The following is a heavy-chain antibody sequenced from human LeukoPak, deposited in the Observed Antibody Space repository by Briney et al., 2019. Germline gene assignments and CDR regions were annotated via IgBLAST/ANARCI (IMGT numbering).Heavy chain of an antibody. CDR2: ISYDGINK. CDR3: ARDLSYCTITSCSYYYYGMDV. CDR1: GFTFSSYG. Sequence: GGSLRLSCAASGFTFSSYGMHWVRQAPGKGLEWVAVISYDGINKYYADSVKGRFTISRDNSKNTLYLQMNSLRAEDTAVYYCARDLSYCTITSCSYYYYGMDVWGRGTTVTVSS. D-gene: IGHD2-2*01. V-gene: IGHV3-30*03. J-gene: IGHJ6*02.